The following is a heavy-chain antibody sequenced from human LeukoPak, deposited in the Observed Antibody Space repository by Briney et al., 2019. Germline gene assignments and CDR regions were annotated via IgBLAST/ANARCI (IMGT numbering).Heavy chain of an antibody. J-gene: IGHJ4*02. CDR3: ARGATYAYYQDY. CDR1: GFTFSSHW. V-gene: IGHV3-74*01. CDR2: IKYDASST. Sequence: GGSLRLSCATSGFTFSSHWMHWVRQAPGKGLVWVSRIKYDASSTSYADSVKGRFTISRDNAKNTLYLQMNSLRAEDTAVYYCARGATYAYYQDYWGQGTLVTVSS. D-gene: IGHD1-26*01.